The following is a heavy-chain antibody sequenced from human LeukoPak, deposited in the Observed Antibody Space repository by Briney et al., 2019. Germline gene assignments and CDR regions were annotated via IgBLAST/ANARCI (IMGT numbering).Heavy chain of an antibody. J-gene: IGHJ5*02. D-gene: IGHD6-6*01. Sequence: PSETLSLTCAVSGYSISSGYYWGWIRQPPGKGLEWIGSICHSGSTYYNPSLKSRVTISVDTSKNQFSLKLSSVTAADTAVYYCARDASGWFDPWGQGTLVTVSS. CDR1: GYSISSGYY. CDR2: ICHSGST. V-gene: IGHV4-38-2*02. CDR3: ARDASGWFDP.